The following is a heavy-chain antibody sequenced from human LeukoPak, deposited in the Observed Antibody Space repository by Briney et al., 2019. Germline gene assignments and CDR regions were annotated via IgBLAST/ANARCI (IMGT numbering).Heavy chain of an antibody. J-gene: IGHJ4*02. CDR3: ATPLDYRDSSGFHQGGD. D-gene: IGHD3-22*01. CDR1: GFTFSGHW. Sequence: GGSLRLSCAASGFTFSGHWMTWVRQAPGKGLEWVANIKEDGSKKNYVDSVKGRFTISRDNAKNSLYLQMTSLRAEDTTMYYCATPLDYRDSSGFHQGGDWGQGTLVTVSS. CDR2: IKEDGSKK. V-gene: IGHV3-7*03.